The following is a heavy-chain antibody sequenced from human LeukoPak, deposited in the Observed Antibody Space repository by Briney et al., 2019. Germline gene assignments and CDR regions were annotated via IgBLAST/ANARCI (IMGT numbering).Heavy chain of an antibody. V-gene: IGHV3-64D*06. CDR1: GFTFSSYA. CDR3: AKTADSSGWYYFDY. D-gene: IGHD6-19*01. J-gene: IGHJ4*02. CDR2: ISSNGGST. Sequence: GGSLRLSCSASGFTFSSYAMHWVRQAPGKGLEYVSAISSNGGSTYCADSVKGRFTISRDNSKNALYLQMSSLRAEDTAVYYCAKTADSSGWYYFDYWGQGTLVTVSS.